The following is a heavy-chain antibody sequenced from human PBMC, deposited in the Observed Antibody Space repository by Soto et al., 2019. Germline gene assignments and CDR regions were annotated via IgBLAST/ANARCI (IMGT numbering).Heavy chain of an antibody. J-gene: IGHJ6*02. Sequence: QVQLVESGGGVVQPGRSLRLSCAASGFTFSNYGMHWVRQAPGKGLEWVAVIWYDGGNKYYADSVKGRFTISRDNSKNMLYLQMNSLRAEDTAVYYCARGNYDNCYGLDGWGQGTTVTVSS. V-gene: IGHV3-33*01. CDR1: GFTFSNYG. D-gene: IGHD1-7*01. CDR2: IWYDGGNK. CDR3: ARGNYDNCYGLDG.